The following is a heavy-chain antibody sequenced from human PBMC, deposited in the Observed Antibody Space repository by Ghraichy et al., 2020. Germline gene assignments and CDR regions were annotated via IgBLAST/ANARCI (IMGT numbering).Heavy chain of an antibody. CDR1: GFTFSTYA. CDR3: ARGRRLCGGGTCYSGMDV. J-gene: IGHJ6*02. V-gene: IGHV3-30*04. D-gene: IGHD2-15*01. Sequence: GGSLRLSCAASGFTFSTYAMHWVRQAPGKGLDWVTFIPYHGSDESYADSVKGRFIISRDISKNILYLQMNSLRPADTAVYYCARGRRLCGGGTCYSGMDVWGQGTTVTVSS. CDR2: IPYHGSDE.